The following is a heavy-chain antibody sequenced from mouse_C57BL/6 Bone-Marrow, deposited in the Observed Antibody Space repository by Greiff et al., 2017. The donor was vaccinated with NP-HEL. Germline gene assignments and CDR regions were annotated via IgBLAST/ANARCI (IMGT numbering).Heavy chain of an antibody. V-gene: IGHV1-61*01. Sequence: QVQLKQPGAELVRPGSSVKLSCKASGYTFTSYWMDWVKQRPGQGLEWIGNIYPSDSETHYNQKFKDKATLTVDKSSSTAYMQLSSLTSEDSAVYYCASLYYGSSRYFDVWGTGTTVTVSS. J-gene: IGHJ1*03. CDR3: ASLYYGSSRYFDV. CDR2: IYPSDSET. D-gene: IGHD1-1*01. CDR1: GYTFTSYW.